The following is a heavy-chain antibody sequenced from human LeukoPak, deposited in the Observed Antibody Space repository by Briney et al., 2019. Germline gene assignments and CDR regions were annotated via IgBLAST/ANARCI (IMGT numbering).Heavy chain of an antibody. CDR1: GFTVSSNY. J-gene: IGHJ6*03. Sequence: GGPLRLSCAASGFTVSSNYMGWVRQAPGKGLEWVSVIYSGGSTYYADSVKGRFTISRDNSKNTLYLQMNSLRAEDTAVYYCARQAATRYYYYYMDVWGKGTTVTVSS. CDR3: ARQAATRYYYYYMDV. CDR2: IYSGGST. V-gene: IGHV3-53*01. D-gene: IGHD2-15*01.